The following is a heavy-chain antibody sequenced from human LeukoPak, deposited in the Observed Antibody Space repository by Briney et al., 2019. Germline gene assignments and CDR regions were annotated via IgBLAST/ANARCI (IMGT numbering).Heavy chain of an antibody. Sequence: SETLSLTCAVYGGSFSGYYWSWIRQPPGKGLEWIGEINHSGSTNYNPSLKSRVTISVDTSKNQFSLKLSSVTAADTAVYYCARGPEETYYYDSSGYWVDYWGQGTLVTVSS. D-gene: IGHD3-22*01. CDR1: GGSFSGYY. CDR2: INHSGST. J-gene: IGHJ4*02. V-gene: IGHV4-34*01. CDR3: ARGPEETYYYDSSGYWVDY.